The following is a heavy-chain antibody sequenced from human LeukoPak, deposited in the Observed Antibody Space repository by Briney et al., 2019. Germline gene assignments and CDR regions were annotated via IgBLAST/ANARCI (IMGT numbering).Heavy chain of an antibody. CDR3: AKHVDDSSGYYSFDY. J-gene: IGHJ4*02. V-gene: IGHV3-23*01. CDR1: GFTFSSYA. D-gene: IGHD3-22*01. CDR2: ISGSGGST. Sequence: AGGSLRLSCAASGFTFSSYAMSWVRQAPGKGLEWVSAISGSGGSTYYADSVKGRFTISRDNSKNTLYLQMNSLRAEDTAVYYCAKHVDDSSGYYSFDYWGQGTLVTVSS.